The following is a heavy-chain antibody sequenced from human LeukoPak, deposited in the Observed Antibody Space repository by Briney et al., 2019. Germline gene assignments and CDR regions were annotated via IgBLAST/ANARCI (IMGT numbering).Heavy chain of an antibody. CDR2: ISGSGSAT. D-gene: IGHD6-19*01. CDR1: GFTFSGYG. V-gene: IGHV3-48*02. CDR3: ARERIAMAGTGRYYFDY. J-gene: IGHJ4*02. Sequence: GGSLRLSCAASGFTFSGYGMTWVRQAPGKGLEWVSYISGSGSATSYADSVEGRFTISRDNAKNSLYLQMNSLRDEDTAVYYCARERIAMAGTGRYYFDYWGQGTLVAVSS.